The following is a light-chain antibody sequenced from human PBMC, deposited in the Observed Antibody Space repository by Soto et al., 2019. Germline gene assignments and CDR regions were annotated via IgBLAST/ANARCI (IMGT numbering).Light chain of an antibody. CDR2: EVS. J-gene: IGLJ1*01. Sequence: QSALTQPASVSGSPGQSITISCTGTSSDVGGYNYVSWYQQHPGKAPKLMIYEVSNRPSGVSNRFSGSKSGNTASLTISGLPADDEADYYCCSYTSSSTPYVFGTGTKLTVL. CDR3: CSYTSSSTPYV. V-gene: IGLV2-14*01. CDR1: SSDVGGYNY.